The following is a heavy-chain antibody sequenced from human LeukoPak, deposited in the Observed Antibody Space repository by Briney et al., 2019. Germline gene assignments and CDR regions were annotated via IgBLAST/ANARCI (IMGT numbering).Heavy chain of an antibody. V-gene: IGHV3-48*03. CDR3: ARDDRGPKAAAGTRWFDP. CDR2: ISSSGSTI. D-gene: IGHD6-13*01. Sequence: GGSLRLSCAASGFTFSSYEMNWVRQAPGKGLEWVSYISSSGSTIYYADSVKGRFTISRDNAKNSLYLQMNSLRAEDTAVYYCARDDRGPKAAAGTRWFDPWGQGTLVTVSS. CDR1: GFTFSSYE. J-gene: IGHJ5*02.